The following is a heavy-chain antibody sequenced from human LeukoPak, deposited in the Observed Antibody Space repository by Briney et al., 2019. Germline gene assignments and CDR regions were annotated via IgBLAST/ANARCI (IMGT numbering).Heavy chain of an antibody. J-gene: IGHJ6*03. Sequence: VASVKVSCKASGGTFSSYAISWVRQAPGQGLEWMGGIIPIFGTANYAQKFQGRVTITTDESTSTAYMELSSLRSEDTAVYYCARETSGYDFWPHTRTNYYYYYMDVWGKGTTVTVSS. CDR3: ARETSGYDFWPHTRTNYYYYYMDV. V-gene: IGHV1-69*05. D-gene: IGHD3-3*01. CDR2: IIPIFGTA. CDR1: GGTFSSYA.